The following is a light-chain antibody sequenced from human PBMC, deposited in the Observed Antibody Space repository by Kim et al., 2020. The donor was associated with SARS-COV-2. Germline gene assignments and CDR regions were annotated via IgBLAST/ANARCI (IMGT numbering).Light chain of an antibody. CDR3: QVWDADTAHCV. Sequence: PAPPAGTTCGGSNIVGHSVLWSQQKPGQAPLLVMYYKNDPPSAIPERFSGSKSANTATLTISRVDAGDEADYYCQVWDADTAHCVFGSGTKVTVL. CDR2: YKN. CDR1: NIVGHS. J-gene: IGLJ1*01. V-gene: IGLV3-21*01.